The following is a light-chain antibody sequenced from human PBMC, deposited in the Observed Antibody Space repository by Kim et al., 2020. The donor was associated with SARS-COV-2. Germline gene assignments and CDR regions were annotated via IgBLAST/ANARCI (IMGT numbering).Light chain of an antibody. J-gene: IGLJ1*01. CDR2: KDN. CDR3: QSADGSGTYV. Sequence: SYELTQPPSLSVSPGQTARITCSGDTLPEKQTYWYQQKSGQAPLLVIYKDNERPSGIPGRFSGSSSGTTVTLIISGVQAEDDADYYCQSADGSGTYVFGTGTKVTVL. V-gene: IGLV3-25*03. CDR1: TLPEKQ.